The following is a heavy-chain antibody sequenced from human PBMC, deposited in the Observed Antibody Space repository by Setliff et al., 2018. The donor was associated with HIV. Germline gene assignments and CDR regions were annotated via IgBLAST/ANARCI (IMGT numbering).Heavy chain of an antibody. V-gene: IGHV1-3*01. Sequence: ASVKVSCKASGYTFTGYAMHWVRQAPGQRLECMGWINAGNGDTKYSQKFQGRLTITRDTSTSTAYMVLRSLRSDDTAVYYCARDLGYCTSTSCYGVFDYWGQGTLVTVSS. CDR2: INAGNGDT. CDR3: ARDLGYCTSTSCYGVFDY. D-gene: IGHD2-2*01. J-gene: IGHJ4*02. CDR1: GYTFTGYA.